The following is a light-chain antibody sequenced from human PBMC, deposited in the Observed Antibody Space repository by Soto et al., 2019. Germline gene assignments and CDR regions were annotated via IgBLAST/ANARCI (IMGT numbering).Light chain of an antibody. CDR3: QSYDNILSGPL. Sequence: QSALTQPASVSGSPGQSITISCTGTSSDVGGYNYVSWYQQHPGKAPKLMIYGVTNRPSGVSNRFSGSKSGNTASLTITGLRAEDEADYYCQSYDNILSGPLFGGGTKVTVL. CDR2: GVT. J-gene: IGLJ3*02. V-gene: IGLV2-14*01. CDR1: SSDVGGYNY.